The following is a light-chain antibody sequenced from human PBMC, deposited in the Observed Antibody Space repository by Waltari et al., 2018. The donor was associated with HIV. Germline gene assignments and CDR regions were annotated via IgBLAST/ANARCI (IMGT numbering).Light chain of an antibody. CDR3: CSYAGSYTWV. CDR1: PSDGGSYNF. V-gene: IGLV2-11*01. Sequence: QSALTQPPSVSGSPGQSVTISCTGTPSDGGSYNFVSWYHQPPGKAPKVLIYDVSKRPSGFPDRFSGSKSGNTASLTISGLQAEDESDYYCCSYAGSYTWVFGGGTKLTVL. J-gene: IGLJ3*02. CDR2: DVS.